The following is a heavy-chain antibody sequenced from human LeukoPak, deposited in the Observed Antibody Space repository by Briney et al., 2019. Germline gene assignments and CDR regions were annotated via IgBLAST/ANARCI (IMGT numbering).Heavy chain of an antibody. Sequence: GGSLRLSCAASGFTFSSYSMNWVRQAPGKGLEWVSYISSSSSTIYYADSVKGRFTISRDNAKKSLYLQMNSLRDEDTAVYYCASMVTSEGRYFDYWGQGTLVTVSS. CDR2: ISSSSSTI. CDR1: GFTFSSYS. CDR3: ASMVTSEGRYFDY. J-gene: IGHJ4*02. V-gene: IGHV3-48*02. D-gene: IGHD5-18*01.